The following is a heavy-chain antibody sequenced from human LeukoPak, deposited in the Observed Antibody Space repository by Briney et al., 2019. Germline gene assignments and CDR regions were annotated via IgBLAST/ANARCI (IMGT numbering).Heavy chain of an antibody. CDR2: IYYSGST. Sequence: SETLSLTCTVSGGSISSGGYYWSWIRQHPGKGLEWIGYIYYSGSTYYNPSLKSRVTISVDTSKNQFSLKLSSVTAADTAVYYCARGDPLGYCSGGSCYGDAFDIWGQGTMVTVSS. J-gene: IGHJ3*02. D-gene: IGHD2-15*01. CDR1: GGSISSGGYY. CDR3: ARGDPLGYCSGGSCYGDAFDI. V-gene: IGHV4-31*03.